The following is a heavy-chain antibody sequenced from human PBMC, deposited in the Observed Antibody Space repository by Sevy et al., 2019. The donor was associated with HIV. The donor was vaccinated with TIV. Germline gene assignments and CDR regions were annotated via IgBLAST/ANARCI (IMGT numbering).Heavy chain of an antibody. Sequence: ASLKVSCKASGYVFTSYYINWVRQAPGQGLEWMGTINPSSGSISYSQKIQGRVTMTRDTSTSTVYMELNSLRSDDTAKYYCARGMSAFHFFDWGQGTLVTVSS. CDR1: GYVFTSYY. J-gene: IGHJ1*01. V-gene: IGHV1-46*01. D-gene: IGHD3-3*02. CDR3: ARGMSAFHFFD. CDR2: INPSSGSI.